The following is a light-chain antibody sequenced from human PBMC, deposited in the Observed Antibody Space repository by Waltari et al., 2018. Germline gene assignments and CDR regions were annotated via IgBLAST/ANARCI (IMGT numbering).Light chain of an antibody. V-gene: IGLV1-51*02. Sequence: QSVLTQPPSVSAAPGQRVTISCSGGSSTIGNNYVSWYRQFPGTAPKLLIYENTVLPSGSPGRFSGSRSGTSATLDITGLQAGDEADYYCGTWDSSLSGAVFGGGTHLTVL. CDR2: ENT. J-gene: IGLJ7*01. CDR1: SSTIGNNY. CDR3: GTWDSSLSGAV.